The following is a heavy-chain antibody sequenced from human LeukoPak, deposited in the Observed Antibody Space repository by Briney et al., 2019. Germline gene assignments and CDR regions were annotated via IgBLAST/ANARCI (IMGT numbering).Heavy chain of an antibody. CDR2: IKQDGSEK. V-gene: IGHV3-7*04. D-gene: IGHD5-24*01. CDR3: TRVGYIDEGIDY. CDR1: GFTFSSYW. Sequence: GGSLRFSCAASGFTFSSYWMSWVRQAPGKGLEWVANIKQDGSEKYYVDSVKGRFTISRDNAKNSLYLQMNSLRAEDTAICYCTRVGYIDEGIDYWGQGTLVTVSS. J-gene: IGHJ4*02.